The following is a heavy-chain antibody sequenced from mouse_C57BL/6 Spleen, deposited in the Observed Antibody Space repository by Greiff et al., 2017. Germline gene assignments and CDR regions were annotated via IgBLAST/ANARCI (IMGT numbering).Heavy chain of an antibody. CDR1: GFTFSDYG. CDR3: ARDVFMTTVVGYFDV. Sequence: EVKLVESGGGLVKPGGSLKLSCAASGFTFSDYGMHWVRQAPEKGLEWVAYISSGSSTIYYADTVKGRFTISRDNAKNTLFLQMTSLRSEDTAMYYCARDVFMTTVVGYFDVWGTGTTVTVSS. CDR2: ISSGSSTI. J-gene: IGHJ1*03. D-gene: IGHD1-1*01. V-gene: IGHV5-17*01.